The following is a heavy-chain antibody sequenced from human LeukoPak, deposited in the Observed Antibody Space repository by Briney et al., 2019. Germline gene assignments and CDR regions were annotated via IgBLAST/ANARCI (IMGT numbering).Heavy chain of an antibody. CDR1: GFTFNTYG. CDR2: IRYDGSNK. V-gene: IGHV3-30*02. CDR3: ARAGLIKDTYYDILTGYYIGPFFDY. J-gene: IGHJ4*02. D-gene: IGHD3-9*01. Sequence: PGGSLRPSCAASGFTFNTYGMHWVRQAPGKGLEWVAFIRYDGSNKHYTASVKGRSTISRDNSKNTLYLQMNSLRAEDTAVYYCARAGLIKDTYYDILTGYYIGPFFDYWGQGTLVTVSS.